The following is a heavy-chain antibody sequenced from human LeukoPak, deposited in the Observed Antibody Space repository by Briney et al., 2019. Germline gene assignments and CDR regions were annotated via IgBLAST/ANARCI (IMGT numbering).Heavy chain of an antibody. CDR1: GFTFDDYT. Sequence: PGGSLRLSCAASGFTFDDYTMHWVRQAPGKGLKWVSLISWDGGSTYYADSVKGRFTISRDNSKNSLYLQMNSLRTEDTALYYCAKGVTGLFDYWGQGTLVTVSS. CDR2: ISWDGGST. J-gene: IGHJ4*02. D-gene: IGHD2-21*02. V-gene: IGHV3-43*01. CDR3: AKGVTGLFDY.